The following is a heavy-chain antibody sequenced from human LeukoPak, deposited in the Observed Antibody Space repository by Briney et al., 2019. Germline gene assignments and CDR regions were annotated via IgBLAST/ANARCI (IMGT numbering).Heavy chain of an antibody. CDR2: ISWNSGSI. Sequence: GRSLRLSCAASGFTFDDYGMHWVRQAPGKSLEWVSGISWNSGSIGYADSVKGRFTISRDNAKNSLYLQMNSLRAEDTAVYYCARDRGSGWAQRYYGMDVWGQGTTVTVSS. D-gene: IGHD6-19*01. V-gene: IGHV3-9*01. J-gene: IGHJ6*02. CDR3: ARDRGSGWAQRYYGMDV. CDR1: GFTFDDYG.